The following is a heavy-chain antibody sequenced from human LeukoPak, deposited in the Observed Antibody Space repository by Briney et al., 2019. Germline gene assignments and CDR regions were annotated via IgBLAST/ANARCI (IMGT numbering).Heavy chain of an antibody. CDR3: AKDHRVRYLAYFDY. J-gene: IGHJ4*02. CDR1: GFTFSSYG. CDR2: IRYDGSNK. D-gene: IGHD3-10*01. Sequence: GGSLRLSCAASGFTFSSYGMHWVRQAPGKGLEWVAFIRYDGSNKYYADSVKGRFTISRDNSKNTLYLQMNSLRAEDTAVYYCAKDHRVRYLAYFDYWGQGTLVTVSS. V-gene: IGHV3-30*02.